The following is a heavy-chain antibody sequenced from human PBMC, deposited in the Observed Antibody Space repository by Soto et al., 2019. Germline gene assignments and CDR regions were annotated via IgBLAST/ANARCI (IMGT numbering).Heavy chain of an antibody. J-gene: IGHJ4*02. CDR3: AKVETLGELSLGLDY. V-gene: IGHV3-30*18. Sequence: GGSLRLSCAASGFTFSSYGMHWVRQAPGKGLEWVAVISYDGSNKYYADSVKGRFTISRDNSKNTLYLQMNSLRAEDTAVYYCAKVETLGELSLGLDYWGQGTLVTVSS. D-gene: IGHD3-16*02. CDR2: ISYDGSNK. CDR1: GFTFSSYG.